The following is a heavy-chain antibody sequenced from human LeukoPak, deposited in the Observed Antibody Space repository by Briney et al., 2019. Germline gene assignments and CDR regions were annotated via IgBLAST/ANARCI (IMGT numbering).Heavy chain of an antibody. J-gene: IGHJ4*02. CDR3: ARGKGYTTSSRHRGIDN. CDR1: GGSFSGYY. Sequence: SETLSLTCAVYGGSFSGYYWSWIRQPPGRGLEWIGEIKDSGSANYNPSLKSRVFISVDTSKNQFSLKLRSVTAADTAVYYCARGKGYTTSSRHRGIDNWGQGTLVTVSS. D-gene: IGHD6-6*01. CDR2: IKDSGSA. V-gene: IGHV4-34*01.